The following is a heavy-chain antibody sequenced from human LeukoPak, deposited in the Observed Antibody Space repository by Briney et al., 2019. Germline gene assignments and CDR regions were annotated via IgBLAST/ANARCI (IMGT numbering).Heavy chain of an antibody. D-gene: IGHD3-22*01. Sequence: GGSLRLSCAASGFSFTSSWMSWVRQAPGKGLEWVANIKQDGSEKYYVDSVKGRFTISRDNAKNSLHLQMNSLRAEDTAVYYCARKTYYYDSGDYGWFDPWGQGTLVSVSS. CDR1: GFSFTSSW. CDR2: IKQDGSEK. V-gene: IGHV3-7*01. CDR3: ARKTYYYDSGDYGWFDP. J-gene: IGHJ5*02.